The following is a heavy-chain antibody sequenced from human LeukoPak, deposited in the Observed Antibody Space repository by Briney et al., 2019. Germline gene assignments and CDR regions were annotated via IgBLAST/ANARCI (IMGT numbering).Heavy chain of an antibody. CDR2: IYTSGST. CDR3: ARTDYYYGMDV. CDR1: GGSISSYY. Sequence: SETPSLTCTVSGGSISSYYWSWIRQPAGKGLEWIGRIYTSGSTNYNPSLKGRVTMSVDTSKNQFSLKLSSVTAADTAVYYCARTDYYYGMDVWGQGTTVTVSS. J-gene: IGHJ6*02. V-gene: IGHV4-4*07.